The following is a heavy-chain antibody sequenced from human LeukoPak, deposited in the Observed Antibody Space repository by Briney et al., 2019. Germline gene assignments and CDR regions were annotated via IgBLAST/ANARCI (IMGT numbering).Heavy chain of an antibody. Sequence: GGSLRLSCTASGFPFSSYGMHWVRQAPGKGLEWVAVISYDGSNKYYADSVKGRFTISRDNSKNTLYVQMNSLRAEDTAVYYCAKDEGDYYDSSGYLDYWGQGTLVTVSS. V-gene: IGHV3-30*18. J-gene: IGHJ4*02. CDR1: GFPFSSYG. CDR2: ISYDGSNK. CDR3: AKDEGDYYDSSGYLDY. D-gene: IGHD3-22*01.